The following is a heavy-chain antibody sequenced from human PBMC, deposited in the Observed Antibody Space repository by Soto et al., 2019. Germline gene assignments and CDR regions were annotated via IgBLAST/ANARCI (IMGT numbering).Heavy chain of an antibody. CDR2: ISYDGSNK. J-gene: IGHJ4*02. Sequence: GGSLRLSCAASGFTFSSYAMHWVRQAPGKGLEWVAVISYDGSNKYYADSVKGRFTISRDNSKNTLYLQMNSLRAEDTAVYYCARDKTSGYSYGYSYWGQGTLVTVSS. CDR3: ARDKTSGYSYGYSY. CDR1: GFTFSSYA. D-gene: IGHD5-18*01. V-gene: IGHV3-30-3*01.